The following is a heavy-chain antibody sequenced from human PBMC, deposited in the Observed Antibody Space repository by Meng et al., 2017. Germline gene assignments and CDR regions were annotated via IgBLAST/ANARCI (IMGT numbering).Heavy chain of an antibody. CDR1: GGTFSRYA. J-gene: IGHJ4*02. D-gene: IGHD2-21*02. CDR2: IIPIFGTA. V-gene: IGHV1-69*01. Sequence: VRLGRSGAEVTKPGVSVKVSCKASGGTFSRYAISWVRQAPGQGLEWMGGIIPIFGTANYAQKFQGRVTITADESTSTAYMELSSLRSEDTAVYYCAREGPCGGDCSGFDYWGQGTLVTVSS. CDR3: AREGPCGGDCSGFDY.